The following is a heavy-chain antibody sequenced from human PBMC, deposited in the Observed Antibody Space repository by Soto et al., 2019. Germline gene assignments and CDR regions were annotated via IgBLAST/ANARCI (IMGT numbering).Heavy chain of an antibody. CDR2: IIPIFGTA. D-gene: IGHD4-17*01. V-gene: IGHV1-69*06. CDR1: GGTFSSYA. J-gene: IGHJ5*02. CDR3: ASYGGSSRGSYWFGP. Sequence: SVKVSCKASGGTFSSYAISWVRQAPGQGLEWMGGIIPIFGTANYAQKFQGRVTISADKSTSTAYMELSSLRSEDTAVYYCASYGGSSRGSYWFGPWGRGTLVTFSS.